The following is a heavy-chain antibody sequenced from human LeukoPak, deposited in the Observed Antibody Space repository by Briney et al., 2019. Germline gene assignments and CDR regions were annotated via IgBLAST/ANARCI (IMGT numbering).Heavy chain of an antibody. D-gene: IGHD1-1*01. J-gene: IGHJ6*04. V-gene: IGHV3-33*01. Sequence: GGSLRLSCAASGFAFSSYGMHWVRQAPGKGLEWVAVIWYDGSNKYYADSVKGRFTISRDDSKNTLYLQMNSLRAEDTAVYYCAREPLEGAYNYYYGMDVWGKGTTVTVSS. CDR2: IWYDGSNK. CDR3: AREPLEGAYNYYYGMDV. CDR1: GFAFSSYG.